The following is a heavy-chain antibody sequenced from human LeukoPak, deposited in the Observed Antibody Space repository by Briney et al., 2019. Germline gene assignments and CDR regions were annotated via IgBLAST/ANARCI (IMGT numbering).Heavy chain of an antibody. J-gene: IGHJ5*02. CDR1: GFTFKDYG. CDR3: ARRIEMAPIGFAA. D-gene: IGHD5-24*01. V-gene: IGHV3-20*04. Sequence: GGSLRLSCAASGFTFKDYGMTWIRQAPGKGLEWVSGINRNGDSLGYADSVKGRFTISRNNAKNSLYLQMDNLRAEDTAFYYCARRIEMAPIGFAAWGQGALVTVSS. CDR2: INRNGDSL.